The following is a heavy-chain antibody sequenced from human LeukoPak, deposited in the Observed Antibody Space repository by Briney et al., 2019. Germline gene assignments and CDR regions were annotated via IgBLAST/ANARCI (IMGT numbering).Heavy chain of an antibody. CDR2: IIPIFGTA. J-gene: IGHJ4*02. CDR1: GGTFSSYA. Sequence: SVKVSCKASGGTFSSYAISWVRQAPGQGLEWMGGIIPIFGTANYAQKFQGRVTITADKSTSTAYMELSSLRSEDTAVYYCARSAEDYDILTGYYEFDYWGQGTLVTVSS. V-gene: IGHV1-69*06. D-gene: IGHD3-9*01. CDR3: ARSAEDYDILTGYYEFDY.